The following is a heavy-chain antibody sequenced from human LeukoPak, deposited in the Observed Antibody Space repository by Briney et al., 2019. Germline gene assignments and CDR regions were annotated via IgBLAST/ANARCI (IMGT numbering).Heavy chain of an antibody. CDR2: LIPIFGTA. J-gene: IGHJ6*04. Sequence: SVKVSCKASGGTFSSYAIGWLRQTPGQGLEWMGGLIPIFGTANYAQKFQGRVTITADESASTAYMELSSLRSEDTAVYYCARHPIVVAPAGAYYYYYGMDVWGKGTTVTVSS. V-gene: IGHV1-69*13. CDR1: GGTFSSYA. CDR3: ARHPIVVAPAGAYYYYYGMDV. D-gene: IGHD2-2*01.